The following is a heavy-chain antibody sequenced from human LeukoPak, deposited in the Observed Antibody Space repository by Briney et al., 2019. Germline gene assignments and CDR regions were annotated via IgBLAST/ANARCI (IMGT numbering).Heavy chain of an antibody. V-gene: IGHV3-7*01. CDR1: GFTFTNFW. D-gene: IGHD2-15*01. J-gene: IGHJ4*02. CDR2: IMEDGTKT. Sequence: PGGSLRLSCAASGFTFTNFWMSWVRQAPGKGQEWVANIMEDGTKTNYVDSVKGRFTISRDNAKTSLYLHMNSLRAEDTAVYYCAKDIVGGGNDYWGRGTLVIVSS. CDR3: AKDIVGGGNDY.